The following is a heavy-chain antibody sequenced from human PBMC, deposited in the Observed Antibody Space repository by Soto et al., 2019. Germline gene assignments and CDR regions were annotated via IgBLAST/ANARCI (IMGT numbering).Heavy chain of an antibody. CDR1: GGSISSGDYY. D-gene: IGHD3-9*01. CDR3: ARAPDWQNWFDP. Sequence: SETLSLTCTVSGGSISSGDYYWSWIRQPPGKGLEWIGYIYYSGSTYYNPSLKSRVTISVDTSKNQFSLKLSSVTAADTAVYYCARAPDWQNWFDPWGQGTLVTVSS. V-gene: IGHV4-30-4*01. CDR2: IYYSGST. J-gene: IGHJ5*02.